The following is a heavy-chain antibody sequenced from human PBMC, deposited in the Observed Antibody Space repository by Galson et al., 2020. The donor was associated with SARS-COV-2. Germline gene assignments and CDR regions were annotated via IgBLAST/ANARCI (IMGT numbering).Heavy chain of an antibody. Sequence: TYAMVCVRHAPGKGLEMVSVIGSTGADTHYAEFVKGRFLISRDNSKDTLYLHMDSLRADDTAVYFCGRRVPGTGLWFDPRCQGTLVTVSS. CDR2: IGSTGADT. CDR1: TYA. CDR3: GRRVPGTGLWFDP. V-gene: IGHV3-23*01. J-gene: IGHJ5*02. D-gene: IGHD6-19*01.